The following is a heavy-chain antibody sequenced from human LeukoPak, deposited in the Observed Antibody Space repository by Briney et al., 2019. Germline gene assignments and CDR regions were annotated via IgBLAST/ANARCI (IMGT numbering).Heavy chain of an antibody. J-gene: IGHJ4*02. CDR2: ISSTSTYM. Sequence: PGGSLRLSCSASGFDLSPYTMNWVRQAPGKGLEWVASISSTSTYMYYGDSLKGRFTISRDNAKNSLFLQMNGLRAEDTAVYYCVRGDFIAVAGPWGQGTLVTVSS. D-gene: IGHD6-19*01. V-gene: IGHV3-21*01. CDR3: VRGDFIAVAGP. CDR1: GFDLSPYT.